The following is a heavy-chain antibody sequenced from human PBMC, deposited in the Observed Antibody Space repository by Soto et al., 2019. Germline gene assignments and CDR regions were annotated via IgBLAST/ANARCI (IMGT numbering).Heavy chain of an antibody. Sequence: VGSLRLSCAASGFTFSSYSMNWVRQAPGKGLEWVSSISSSSSYIYYADSVKGRFTISRDNAKNSLYLQMNSLRAEDTAVYYCARFLRDDFWSGYEFRDEQLFDPWGQGTLVTVSS. CDR2: ISSSSSYI. D-gene: IGHD3-3*01. CDR1: GFTFSSYS. V-gene: IGHV3-21*01. J-gene: IGHJ5*02. CDR3: ARFLRDDFWSGYEFRDEQLFDP.